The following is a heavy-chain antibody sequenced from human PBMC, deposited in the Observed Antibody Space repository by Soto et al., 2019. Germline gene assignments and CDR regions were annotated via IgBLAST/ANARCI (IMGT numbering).Heavy chain of an antibody. D-gene: IGHD3-16*01. CDR3: ARNLMLVVPWAFDI. V-gene: IGHV3-30-3*01. CDR2: ISYGESNK. J-gene: IGHJ3*02. Sequence: KGLEWVAIISYGESNKYYADSVKGRFTISRDNSENTLYLQMNSLSAEDTAVYYCARNLMLVVPWAFDILVLGT.